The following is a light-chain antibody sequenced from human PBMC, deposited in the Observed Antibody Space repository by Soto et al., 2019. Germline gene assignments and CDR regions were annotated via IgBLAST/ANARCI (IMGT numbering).Light chain of an antibody. V-gene: IGLV2-14*01. CDR2: DVS. CDR1: SSDVGGYNY. J-gene: IGLJ2*01. Sequence: QSALTQPASVSGSPGQSITISCTGTSSDVGGYNYVSWYQQHPGKAPKLMIYDVSNRPSGVSNRFSGSKSGNTASLTISGLQAEDEADYYCRSYSSSTLVEFGGGTKHTVL. CDR3: RSYSSSTLVE.